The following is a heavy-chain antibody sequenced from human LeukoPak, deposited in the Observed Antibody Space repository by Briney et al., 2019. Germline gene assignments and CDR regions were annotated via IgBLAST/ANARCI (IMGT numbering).Heavy chain of an antibody. D-gene: IGHD5-18*01. CDR2: LRRDGSDK. CDR3: AKDHSQNFDY. J-gene: IGHJ4*02. V-gene: IGHV3-30*02. Sequence: GGSLGLSCATSGFTFSNYGMHWVRQAPGKGLEWVAFLRRDGSDKYYADSVKGRFTISRDNSKNTVYLQMNSLRPEDTAVYYCAKDHSQNFDYWGQGTLVTVSS. CDR1: GFTFSNYG.